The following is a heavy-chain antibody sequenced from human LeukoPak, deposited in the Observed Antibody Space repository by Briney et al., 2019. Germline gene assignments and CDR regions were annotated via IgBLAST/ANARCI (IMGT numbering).Heavy chain of an antibody. CDR1: GGSISSSSYY. CDR2: IYYSGST. V-gene: IGHV4-39*01. CDR3: ARPVSSRAHFDP. D-gene: IGHD6-13*01. Sequence: PSETLSLTCTVSGGSISSSSYYWGWIRQPPGKWLEWIGSIYYSGSTYYNPSLKSRVTISVDTSKNQFSLKLSSVTAADTAVYYCARPVSSRAHFDPWGQGTLVTVSS. J-gene: IGHJ5*02.